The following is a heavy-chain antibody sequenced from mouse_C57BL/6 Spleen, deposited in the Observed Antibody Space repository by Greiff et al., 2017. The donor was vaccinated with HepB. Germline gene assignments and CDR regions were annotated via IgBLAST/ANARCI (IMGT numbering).Heavy chain of an antibody. V-gene: IGHV1-42*01. Sequence: VQLKESGPELVKPGASVKISCKASGYSFTGYYMNWVKQSPEKSLEWIGEINPSTGGTTYNQKFKAKATLTVDKSSSTAYMQLKSLTSEDSAVYYCARSTTVVPSYAMDYWGQGTSVTVSS. CDR2: INPSTGGT. J-gene: IGHJ4*01. CDR1: GYSFTGYY. CDR3: ARSTTVVPSYAMDY. D-gene: IGHD1-1*01.